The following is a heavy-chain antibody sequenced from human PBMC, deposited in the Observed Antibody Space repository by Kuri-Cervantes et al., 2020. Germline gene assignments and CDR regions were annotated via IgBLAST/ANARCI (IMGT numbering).Heavy chain of an antibody. CDR2: IYSSGST. Sequence: SETLSLTCTVSGDSISSSLYYWGWIRQPPGKGLEWIGSIYSSGSTYYSPSLKSRVTISVNTSKNQFSLKLSSVTAADTAVYYCARLGPPSNYYDSSGYPYWGQGTLVTVSS. CDR3: ARLGPPSNYYDSSGYPY. V-gene: IGHV4-39*01. J-gene: IGHJ4*02. CDR1: GDSISSSLYY. D-gene: IGHD3-22*01.